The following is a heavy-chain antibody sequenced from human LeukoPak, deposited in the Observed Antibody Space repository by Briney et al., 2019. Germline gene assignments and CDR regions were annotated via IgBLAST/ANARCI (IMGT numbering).Heavy chain of an antibody. CDR1: GGSISRYY. Sequence: SETLSLTCTVSGGSISRYYWSWIRQPAGKGLEWIGRIYTSGSTDYNPSLKSRVTMSVDTSKNQFSLKLSSVTAADTAVYYCVRGRYDSSGYFALDIWGQGTMVTVSS. CDR3: VRGRYDSSGYFALDI. CDR2: IYTSGST. J-gene: IGHJ3*02. D-gene: IGHD3-22*01. V-gene: IGHV4-4*07.